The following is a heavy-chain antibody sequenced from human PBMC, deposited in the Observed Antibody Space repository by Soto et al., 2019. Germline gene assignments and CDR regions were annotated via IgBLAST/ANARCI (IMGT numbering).Heavy chain of an antibody. CDR3: ARDNDWNAPLESFDY. CDR2: IIPILGIA. J-gene: IGHJ4*02. Sequence: QVQLVQSGAEVKKPGSSVKVSCKASGGTFSSYTISWVRQAPGQGLEWMGRIIPILGIANYAQKFQGRVTITADKATSTAYMELSSLRSEDTAVYYCARDNDWNAPLESFDYWGQGTLVTVSS. V-gene: IGHV1-69*08. D-gene: IGHD1-1*01. CDR1: GGTFSSYT.